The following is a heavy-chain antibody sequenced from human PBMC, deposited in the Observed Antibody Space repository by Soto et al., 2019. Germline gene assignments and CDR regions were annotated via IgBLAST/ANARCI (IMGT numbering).Heavy chain of an antibody. J-gene: IGHJ6*03. Sequence: SETLSLTCTVSGGSISSSSYYWGWIRQPPGKGLEWIGSIYYSGSTYYNPSLKSRVTISVDTSKNQFSLKLSSVTAADTAVYYCKGYCSGGSCYSSYYYYMDVWGKGTTVTVSS. D-gene: IGHD2-15*01. CDR3: KGYCSGGSCYSSYYYYMDV. CDR2: IYYSGST. CDR1: GGSISSSSYY. V-gene: IGHV4-39*01.